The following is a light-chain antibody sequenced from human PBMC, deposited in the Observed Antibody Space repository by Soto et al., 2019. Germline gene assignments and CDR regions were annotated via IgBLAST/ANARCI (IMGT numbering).Light chain of an antibody. J-gene: IGKJ2*01. Sequence: EIVLTQSPGTLSLSPGERATLSCRASQSINNKYLAWYQQKPGQAPRLLIFGASSRAAGIPDRFSGSGSGTDFTLTISRLESEDVAVYYCQRDGSSPPMYTFGQGTTLEIK. V-gene: IGKV3-20*01. CDR2: GAS. CDR3: QRDGSSPPMYT. CDR1: QSINNKY.